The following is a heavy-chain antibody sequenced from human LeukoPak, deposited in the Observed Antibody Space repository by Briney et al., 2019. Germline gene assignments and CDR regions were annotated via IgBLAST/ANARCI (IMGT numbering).Heavy chain of an antibody. CDR2: IYSGGST. CDR3: ARARSYYDFWSGYFLDY. D-gene: IGHD3-3*01. Sequence: GGSLRLSCAASGFTVSSNYMSWVRQAPGKGLEWVSVIYSGGSTYYADSVKGRFTISRDNSKNTLYLQMNSLRAEDTAVYYCARARSYYDFWSGYFLDYWGQGTLVTVSS. CDR1: GFTVSSNY. J-gene: IGHJ4*02. V-gene: IGHV3-53*01.